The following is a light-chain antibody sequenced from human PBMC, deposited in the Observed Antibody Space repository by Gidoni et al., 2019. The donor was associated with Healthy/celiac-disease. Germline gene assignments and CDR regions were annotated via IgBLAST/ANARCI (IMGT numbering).Light chain of an antibody. CDR2: AAS. V-gene: IGKV1-39*01. CDR3: QQSYSTPGT. CDR1: QSISSY. J-gene: IGKJ1*01. Sequence: DIQMTQSPSSLSASVGDRVTITCRASQSISSYLNWYQQKPGKAPKLLIYAASSLQSGVPSMFSGSGSGTDFTLSISSLQPEDFATYYCQQSYSTPGTFGQXTKVEIK.